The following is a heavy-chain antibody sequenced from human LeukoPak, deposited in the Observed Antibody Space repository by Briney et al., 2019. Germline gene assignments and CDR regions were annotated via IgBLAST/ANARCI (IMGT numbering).Heavy chain of an antibody. CDR3: AREAPRYSSSWYYYYHYMDV. J-gene: IGHJ6*03. V-gene: IGHV4-59*01. CDR2: IYYRGST. CDR1: GGSISSYY. D-gene: IGHD6-13*01. Sequence: SETLSLTCTLSGGSISSYYGSWIREPPGKGLEWLGYIYYRGSTNYNTYLKSRVTISVATSKNQFSLKLSSVTAADTAVYYCAREAPRYSSSWYYYYHYMDVWGKGTTVTVSS.